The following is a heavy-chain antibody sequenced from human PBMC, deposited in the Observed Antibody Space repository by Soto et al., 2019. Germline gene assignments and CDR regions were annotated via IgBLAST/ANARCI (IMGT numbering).Heavy chain of an antibody. CDR3: ARVGPTGWFDP. CDR1: GYSFTDYY. V-gene: IGHV1-2*02. CDR2: INTKTGGT. Sequence: QVHLVQSGAEVKKPGASVKVSCKASGYSFTDYYMHWVRQAPGQGLEWMGWINTKTGGTNYAPRVQGRVTMTGATSINTAYMELSRLRAADPAVYYCARVGPTGWFDPWGQGTVVTVSS. J-gene: IGHJ5*02.